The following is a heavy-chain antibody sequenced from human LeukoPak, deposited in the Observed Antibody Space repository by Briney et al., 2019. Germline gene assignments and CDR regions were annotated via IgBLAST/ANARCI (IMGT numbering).Heavy chain of an antibody. J-gene: IGHJ4*02. Sequence: SETLSLTCTVSGGSISSSSYYWGWLRQPPGKGLEWIGSIYYSGSTYYNPSLKSRVTISVDTSKNQFSLKLSSVTAADTAVYYCARRPVFDFWSGYLENYWGQGTLVTVSS. D-gene: IGHD3-3*01. CDR3: ARRPVFDFWSGYLENY. CDR1: GGSISSSSYY. CDR2: IYYSGST. V-gene: IGHV4-39*01.